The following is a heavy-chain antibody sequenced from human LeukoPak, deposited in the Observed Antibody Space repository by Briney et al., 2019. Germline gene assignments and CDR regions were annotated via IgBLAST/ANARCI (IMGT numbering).Heavy chain of an antibody. CDR2: INQDGSLK. Sequence: PGGSLRRSCAASGFAFSNYWMTWVRQAPGKGLEWVANINQDGSLKTYVDSVKGRFTISRDNAKNSLYLQMNSLRADDTAVYYCANTPAARGDYWGQGTLVTVSS. CDR1: GFAFSNYW. D-gene: IGHD6-6*01. V-gene: IGHV3-7*01. CDR3: ANTPAARGDY. J-gene: IGHJ4*02.